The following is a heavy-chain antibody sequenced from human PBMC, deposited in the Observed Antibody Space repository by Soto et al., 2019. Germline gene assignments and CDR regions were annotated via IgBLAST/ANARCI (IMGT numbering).Heavy chain of an antibody. V-gene: IGHV3-49*03. CDR3: TRDRALRFLEWLSNYYYYYGMDV. CDR1: GFTFGYYA. J-gene: IGHJ6*02. D-gene: IGHD3-3*01. CDR2: IRSKAYGGTT. Sequence: PGGSLRLSCTASGFTFGYYAMSWFRQAPGKGLEWVGFIRSKAYGGTTEYAASVKGRFTISRDDSKSIAYLQMNSLKTEDTAVYYCTRDRALRFLEWLSNYYYYYGMDVWGQGTTVTVSS.